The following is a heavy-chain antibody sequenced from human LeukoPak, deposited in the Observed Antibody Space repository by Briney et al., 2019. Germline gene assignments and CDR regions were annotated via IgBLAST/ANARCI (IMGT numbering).Heavy chain of an antibody. J-gene: IGHJ3*02. CDR1: GGSISSSSYY. D-gene: IGHD2-8*02. V-gene: IGHV4-39*07. CDR2: IFYSGST. CDR3: ARGAPYWPNAFDI. Sequence: SETLSLTCTVSGGSISSSSYYWGWIRQPPGKGLEWIGSIFYSGSTNYNPSLKSRVTISVDTSKNQFSLKLSSVTAADTAVYYCARGAPYWPNAFDIWGQGTMVTVSS.